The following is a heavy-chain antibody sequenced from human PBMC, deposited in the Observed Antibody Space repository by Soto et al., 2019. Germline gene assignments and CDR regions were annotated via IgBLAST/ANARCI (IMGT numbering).Heavy chain of an antibody. D-gene: IGHD3-10*01. CDR3: ARSLITMVRGVAYYYYYGMDV. CDR1: GGTLSIYA. V-gene: IGHV1-69*01. Sequence: QVQLVQSGAEVKKPGSSVKVSCKASGGTLSIYAISWVRQAPGQGLEWMGGIIPIFGTGNYAQKFQGRVTITADESTSTAYMELSSLRSEDTAVYYCARSLITMVRGVAYYYYYGMDVWGQGTTVTVSS. J-gene: IGHJ6*02. CDR2: IIPIFGTG.